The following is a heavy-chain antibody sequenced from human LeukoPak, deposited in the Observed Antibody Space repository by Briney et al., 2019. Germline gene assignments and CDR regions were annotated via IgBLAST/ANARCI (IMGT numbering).Heavy chain of an antibody. V-gene: IGHV4-59*08. D-gene: IGHD6-6*01. CDR3: ARVIPYSSSSGNYFDY. Sequence: SETLSLTCTVSGGSISSYYWSWIRQPPGKGLEWIGYIYYSGSTNYNPSLKSRVTISVDTSKNQFSLKLSSVTAADTAVYYCARVIPYSSSSGNYFDYWGQGTLVTVSS. CDR2: IYYSGST. CDR1: GGSISSYY. J-gene: IGHJ4*02.